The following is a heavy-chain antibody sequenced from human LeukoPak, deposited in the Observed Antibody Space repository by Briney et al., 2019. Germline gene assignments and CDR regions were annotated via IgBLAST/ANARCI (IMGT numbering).Heavy chain of an antibody. V-gene: IGHV3-30-3*01. CDR3: ARAPMSYDSSGFGGAFDI. CDR2: ISYDGTNK. CDR1: GFTFSNYA. J-gene: IGHJ3*02. D-gene: IGHD3-22*01. Sequence: GRSLRLSCAAFGFTFSNYAMHWVRQAPGKGLEWVAVISYDGTNKYYADSVKGRFTISRDNSKNTMYLQMNSLRAEDTAMYYCARAPMSYDSSGFGGAFDIWGQGTMVTVSS.